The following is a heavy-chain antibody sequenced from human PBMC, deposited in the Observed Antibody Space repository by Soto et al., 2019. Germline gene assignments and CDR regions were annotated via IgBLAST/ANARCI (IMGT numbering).Heavy chain of an antibody. CDR2: ISGSGGST. V-gene: IGHV3-23*01. Sequence: EVQLLESGGGLVQPGGSLRLSSAASGFTFSSYAMSWVRQAPGKGLEWVSAISGSGGSTYYADSEKGRFTISRDNSKNTLYLQINSLRAEDTAVYYCAKVGSSSWQYWYFDLWGRGTLVTVSS. J-gene: IGHJ2*01. D-gene: IGHD6-13*01. CDR1: GFTFSSYA. CDR3: AKVGSSSWQYWYFDL.